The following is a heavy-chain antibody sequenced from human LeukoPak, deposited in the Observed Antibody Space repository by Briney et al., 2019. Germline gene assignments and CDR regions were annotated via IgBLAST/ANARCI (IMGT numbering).Heavy chain of an antibody. Sequence: SETLSLTCTVSGGSISSGSYYWSWIRQPAGKGLEWIGRIYTSGSTNYNPSLKSRVTISVDTSKNQFSLKLSSVTAADTAVYYCARGRGIAARTYFDYWGQGTLVTVSS. D-gene: IGHD6-6*01. V-gene: IGHV4-61*02. J-gene: IGHJ4*02. CDR3: ARGRGIAARTYFDY. CDR1: GGSISSGSYY. CDR2: IYTSGST.